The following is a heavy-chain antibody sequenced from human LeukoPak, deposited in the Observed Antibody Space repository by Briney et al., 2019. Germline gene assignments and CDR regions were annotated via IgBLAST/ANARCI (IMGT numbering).Heavy chain of an antibody. D-gene: IGHD3-3*01. V-gene: IGHV1-2*02. CDR3: ARDVTTPWSGYFDY. CDR1: GYSFTSYW. J-gene: IGHJ4*02. Sequence: GESLKISCTGSGYSFTSYWIGWVRQAPGQGLEWKGWINPNSGGTNYAQKFQGRVTMTRDTSISTAYMELSRLRSDDTAVYYCARDVTTPWSGYFDYWGPGTLVTVSS. CDR2: INPNSGGT.